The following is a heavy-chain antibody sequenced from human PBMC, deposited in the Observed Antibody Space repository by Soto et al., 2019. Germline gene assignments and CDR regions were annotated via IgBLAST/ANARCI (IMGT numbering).Heavy chain of an antibody. CDR1: GYNFISHW. CDR3: AREGLYGDPVGEFDY. D-gene: IGHD4-17*01. J-gene: IGHJ4*02. CDR2: IDPSDSYT. V-gene: IGHV5-10-1*01. Sequence: PGESLKISCQGSGYNFISHWIIWVRQMPGKGLECMGRIDPSDSYTNYSPSFQGHVTISVDKSISTAYLQWSSLKASDSGMYYCAREGLYGDPVGEFDYWGQGTLVTVSS.